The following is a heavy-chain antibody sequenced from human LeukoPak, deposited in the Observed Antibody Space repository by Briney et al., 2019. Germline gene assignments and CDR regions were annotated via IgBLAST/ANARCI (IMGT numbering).Heavy chain of an antibody. CDR3: ARGPSIVVAEDY. CDR2: INHSGST. J-gene: IGHJ4*02. Sequence: SETLSLTCAVYGGSFSGYYWSWIRQPPGKGLEWIGEINHSGSTNYNPSLKSRVTISVDTSKNQFSLKLSSVTAADTAVYYCARGPSIVVAEDYWGQGTLVTVSS. CDR1: GGSFSGYY. D-gene: IGHD6-19*01. V-gene: IGHV4-34*01.